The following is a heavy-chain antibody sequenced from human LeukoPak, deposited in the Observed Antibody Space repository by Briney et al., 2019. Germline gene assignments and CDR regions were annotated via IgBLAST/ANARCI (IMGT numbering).Heavy chain of an antibody. Sequence: PGGSLRLSCAASGFTLSSYAMTWVRQAPGKGLEWVSAIASGGSTYYADSVKGRFTTSRDNSKNTLYLQMNSLRVEDTAVYYCTRGSSRTGYNCWGQGVLVTVSS. D-gene: IGHD3/OR15-3a*01. CDR1: GFTLSSYA. CDR2: IASGGST. V-gene: IGHV3-23*01. J-gene: IGHJ4*02. CDR3: TRGSSRTGYNC.